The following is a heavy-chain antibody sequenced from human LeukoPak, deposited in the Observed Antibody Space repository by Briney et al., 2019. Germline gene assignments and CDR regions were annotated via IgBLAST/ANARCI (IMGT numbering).Heavy chain of an antibody. J-gene: IGHJ5*02. CDR2: ISAYNGNT. D-gene: IGHD6-19*01. V-gene: IGHV1-18*01. Sequence: APVRVSCKASGYTFTSYGISWVRQAPGQGLEWMGWISAYNGNTNYAQKLQGRVTMTTDTSTSTAYMELRSLRSDDTAVYYCARVDSGWYKENWFDPRGQGTLVTVSS. CDR3: ARVDSGWYKENWFDP. CDR1: GYTFTSYG.